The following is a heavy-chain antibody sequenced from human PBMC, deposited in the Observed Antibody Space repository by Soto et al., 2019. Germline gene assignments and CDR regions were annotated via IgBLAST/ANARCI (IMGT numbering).Heavy chain of an antibody. CDR1: GVSLNSGHYY. J-gene: IGHJ4*02. V-gene: IGHV4-39*01. CDR3: GKVLIGATRHADVDS. CDR2: VYYDEST. Sequence: QVQLQESGPGLLEPLETLSLTCSVSGVSLNSGHYYWVWVRQSPGKGLAWIASVYYDESTYYNPSLKRRVTISIDKPRNQFALTLKSVTAADTAVYYCGKVLIGATRHADVDSWGQGAQVTVSS. D-gene: IGHD2-15*01.